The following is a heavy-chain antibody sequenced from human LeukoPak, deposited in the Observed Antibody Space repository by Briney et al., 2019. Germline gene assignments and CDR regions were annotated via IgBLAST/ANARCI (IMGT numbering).Heavy chain of an antibody. CDR1: GYSFTDYW. D-gene: IGHD4-17*01. V-gene: IGHV5-51*01. CDR3: ARQSYYGDYNYFDY. J-gene: IGHJ4*02. CDR2: IYPGDSDT. Sequence: GESLKISCKGSGYSFTDYWIGWVRQMPGKGLEWMGIIYPGDSDTRYSPSFQGQVTMSADKSITTAYLQWSSLKASGTAMYYCARQSYYGDYNYFDYWGQGTLVTVYS.